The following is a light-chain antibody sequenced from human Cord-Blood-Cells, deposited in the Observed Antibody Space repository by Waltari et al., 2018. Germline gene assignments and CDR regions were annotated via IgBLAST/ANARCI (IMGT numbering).Light chain of an antibody. CDR2: DVS. CDR1: SSDVGGYNY. J-gene: IGLJ1*01. V-gene: IGLV2-11*01. CDR3: CSYAGSYTYV. Sequence: QSALTQPRSVSGSPGQSVTISCTGTSSDVGGYNYVSWYQQHPGEPPKLMIYDVSKRPSGGPDRFSGSKSGNTASLTISGLQAEDEADYYCCSYAGSYTYVFGTGTKVTVL.